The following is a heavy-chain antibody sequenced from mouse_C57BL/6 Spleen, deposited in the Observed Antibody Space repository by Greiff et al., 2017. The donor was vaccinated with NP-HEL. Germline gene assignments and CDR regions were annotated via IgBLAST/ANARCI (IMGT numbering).Heavy chain of an antibody. Sequence: EVNLVESGGDLVKPGGSLKLSCAASGFTFSSYGMSWVRQTPDKRLEWGATISSGGSYTYYPDSVKGRFTISRDNAKNTLYLQMSSLKSEDTAMYYCANLTYWGQGTLVTVSA. V-gene: IGHV5-6*01. CDR2: ISSGGSYT. J-gene: IGHJ3*01. CDR1: GFTFSSYG. CDR3: ANLTY.